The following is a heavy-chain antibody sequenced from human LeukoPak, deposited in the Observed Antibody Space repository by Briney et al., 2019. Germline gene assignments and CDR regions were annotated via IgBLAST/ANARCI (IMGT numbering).Heavy chain of an antibody. D-gene: IGHD3-10*01. CDR1: GYTFTNYG. V-gene: IGHV1-18*01. CDR2: ISAENGDT. J-gene: IGHJ4*02. CDR3: ARDSAMVRGVIINYSDY. Sequence: GASVKVSCKASGYTFTNYGITWVRQAPGQGLEWLGWISAENGDTSYPQSLQDRVTVTIDTSTSTAYMELRSLRSDDTAVYYCARDSAMVRGVIINYSDYWGQGTLVSVSS.